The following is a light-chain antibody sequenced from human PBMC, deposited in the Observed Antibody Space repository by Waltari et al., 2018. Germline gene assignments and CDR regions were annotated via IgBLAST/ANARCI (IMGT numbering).Light chain of an antibody. J-gene: IGKJ1*01. V-gene: IGKV3-15*01. CDR3: QQYTYWPPGT. CDR2: GAS. Sequence: ETVMTQSPATLSVSPGERVSLSCRASQSVGSNLAWYQQRPGQAPRPFIYGASTRATGMPARFIGSGSGTEFTLTISSLQSEDFAVYYCQQYTYWPPGTFGQGTKVEIK. CDR1: QSVGSN.